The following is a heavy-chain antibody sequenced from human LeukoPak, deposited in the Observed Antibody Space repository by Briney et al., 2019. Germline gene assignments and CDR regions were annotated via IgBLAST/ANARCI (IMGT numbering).Heavy chain of an antibody. CDR3: ARSTDMVRGVIGY. CDR2: IYYSGST. V-gene: IGHV4-31*03. D-gene: IGHD3-10*01. Sequence: PSETLSLTCTVSGGSISSGGYYWTWIRQHPGEGLEWIGYIYYSGSTYYNPSLKSRLTISIDTSKNQFSLKLSSVTAADTAVYYCARSTDMVRGVIGYWGQGTLVTVSS. J-gene: IGHJ4*02. CDR1: GGSISSGGYY.